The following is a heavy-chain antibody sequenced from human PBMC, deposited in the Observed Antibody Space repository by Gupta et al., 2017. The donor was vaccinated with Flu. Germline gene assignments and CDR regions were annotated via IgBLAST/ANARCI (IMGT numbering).Heavy chain of an antibody. V-gene: IGHV3-48*03. Sequence: FSSYEVNWVRQAPGKGLEWVSDISSSGNTIYYADSVKGRFTISRDNAKSSPYLQMNSLRAEDTAVYYCARETYGGNRLDYWGQGTLVTVSS. CDR2: ISSSGNTI. CDR1: FSSYE. CDR3: ARETYGGNRLDY. D-gene: IGHD4-17*01. J-gene: IGHJ4*02.